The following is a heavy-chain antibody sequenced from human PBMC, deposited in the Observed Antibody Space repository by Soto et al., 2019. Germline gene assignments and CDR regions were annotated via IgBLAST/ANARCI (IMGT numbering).Heavy chain of an antibody. J-gene: IGHJ5*01. Sequence: RASVKVSCKASGYTLTSYGISWVRQAPGQGLEWMGWISAYNGNTNYAQKLQGRVTMTTDTSTSTAYMELRSLRSDDTAVYYCARDPGYCSSTSCYPDWFDSWGQGTLVTVSS. CDR2: ISAYNGNT. V-gene: IGHV1-18*04. D-gene: IGHD2-2*01. CDR3: ARDPGYCSSTSCYPDWFDS. CDR1: GYTLTSYG.